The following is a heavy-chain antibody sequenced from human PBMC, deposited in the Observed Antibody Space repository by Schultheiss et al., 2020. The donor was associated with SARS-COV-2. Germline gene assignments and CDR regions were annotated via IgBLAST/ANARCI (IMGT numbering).Heavy chain of an antibody. D-gene: IGHD3-10*01. V-gene: IGHV4-34*01. CDR2: IYYSGST. Sequence: SETLSLTCAVYGGSFSGYYRSWIRQPPGKGLEWIGSIYYSGSTNYNPSLKSRVTISVDTSKNQFSLKLSSVTAADTAVYYCARRGMVRGAGTLDYWGQGTLVTVSS. CDR1: GGSFSGYY. CDR3: ARRGMVRGAGTLDY. J-gene: IGHJ4*02.